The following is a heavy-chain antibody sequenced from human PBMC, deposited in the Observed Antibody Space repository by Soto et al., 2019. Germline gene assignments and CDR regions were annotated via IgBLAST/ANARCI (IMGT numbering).Heavy chain of an antibody. V-gene: IGHV4-61*01. CDR1: GGSVSSGSYY. Sequence: QVQLQESGPGLVKPSETLSLTCTVSGGSVSSGSYYWSWIRQPPGKGLEWMWYIYYSGSTNYKPSLKGRVTISVDTSKNQFSLKLSSVTAADTAVYYCVRGGITGTTTSDDWGQGTLVTVSS. D-gene: IGHD1-7*01. J-gene: IGHJ4*02. CDR3: VRGGITGTTTSDD. CDR2: IYYSGST.